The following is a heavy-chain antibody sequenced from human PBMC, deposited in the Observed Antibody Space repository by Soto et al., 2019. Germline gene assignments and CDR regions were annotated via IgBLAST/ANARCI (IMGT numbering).Heavy chain of an antibody. Sequence: PSETLSLTCTVSGGSISSYYWSWIRQPPGKGLEWIGYIYYSGSTNYNPSLKSRVTISVDTSKNQFSLKLSSVTAADTAVYYCARGNYDFWSGYSHHFDYWGQGTLVTVSS. CDR2: IYYSGST. J-gene: IGHJ4*02. CDR1: GGSISSYY. D-gene: IGHD3-3*01. V-gene: IGHV4-59*01. CDR3: ARGNYDFWSGYSHHFDY.